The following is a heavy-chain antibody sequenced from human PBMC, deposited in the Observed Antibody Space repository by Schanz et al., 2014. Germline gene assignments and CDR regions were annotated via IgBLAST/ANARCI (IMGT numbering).Heavy chain of an antibody. CDR2: VYYSGST. Sequence: QVQLQESGPGLMRPSETLSLICTVAGASTRGYYWTWIRRTPQHGLQWIGYVYYSGSTSYNPSLESRVSISLDTSKNQFFLRLHSVTAADTGVYYCARDRGTGERYFDHWGQGILVTVSS. CDR3: ARDRGTGERYFDH. D-gene: IGHD1-1*01. V-gene: IGHV4-59*01. J-gene: IGHJ4*02. CDR1: GASTRGYY.